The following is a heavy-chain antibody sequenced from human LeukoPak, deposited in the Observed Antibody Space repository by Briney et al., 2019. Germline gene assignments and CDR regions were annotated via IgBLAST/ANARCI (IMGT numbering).Heavy chain of an antibody. CDR1: GYTFTSNY. V-gene: IGHV7-4-1*02. Sequence: GASVKVSCKASGYTFTSNYIHWVRQAPGQGLEWMGWINTNTGNPTYAQGFTGRFVFSLDTSVSTAYLQISSLKAEDTAVYFCARPYYYDSSNYAAGFDYWGQGTLVTVSS. J-gene: IGHJ4*02. CDR2: INTNTGNP. D-gene: IGHD3-22*01. CDR3: ARPYYYDSSNYAAGFDY.